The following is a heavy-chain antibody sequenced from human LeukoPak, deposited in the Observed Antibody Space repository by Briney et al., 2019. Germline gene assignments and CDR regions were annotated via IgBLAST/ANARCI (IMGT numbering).Heavy chain of an antibody. Sequence: ASVKVCCKASGYTFTGYYMHWVRQAPGQGLEWMGWINPNSGGTNYAQKFQGWVTMTRDTSISTAYMELSRLRSDDTAVYYCARAGVRFGEPFDPWGQGTLVTVSS. CDR1: GYTFTGYY. J-gene: IGHJ5*02. D-gene: IGHD3-10*01. V-gene: IGHV1-2*04. CDR2: INPNSGGT. CDR3: ARAGVRFGEPFDP.